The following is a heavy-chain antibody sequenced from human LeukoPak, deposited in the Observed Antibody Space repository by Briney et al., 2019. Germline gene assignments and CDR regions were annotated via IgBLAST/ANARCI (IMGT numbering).Heavy chain of an antibody. V-gene: IGHV3-9*01. Sequence: GRSLRLSCAASGFTFDDYAMHWVRQAPGKGLEWASGISWNSGSIGYADSVKGRFTISRDNAKNSLYLQMNSLRAEDTALYYCAKEIAAAGFYYYYGMDVWGQGTTVTVSS. J-gene: IGHJ6*02. CDR1: GFTFDDYA. CDR3: AKEIAAAGFYYYYGMDV. CDR2: ISWNSGSI. D-gene: IGHD6-13*01.